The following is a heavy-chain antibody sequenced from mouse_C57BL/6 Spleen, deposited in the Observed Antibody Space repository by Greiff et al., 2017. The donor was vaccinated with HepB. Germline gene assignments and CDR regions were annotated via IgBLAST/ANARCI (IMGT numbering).Heavy chain of an antibody. J-gene: IGHJ3*01. CDR3: ARVPYYGSSPSWFAY. Sequence: EVQLQQSGPELVKPGASVKISCKASGYTFTDYYMNWVKQSHGKSLEWIGDINPNNGGTSYNQKFKGKATLTVDKSSSTAYMELRSLTSEDSAVYYCARVPYYGSSPSWFAYWGQGTLVTVSA. V-gene: IGHV1-26*01. CDR1: GYTFTDYY. D-gene: IGHD1-1*01. CDR2: INPNNGGT.